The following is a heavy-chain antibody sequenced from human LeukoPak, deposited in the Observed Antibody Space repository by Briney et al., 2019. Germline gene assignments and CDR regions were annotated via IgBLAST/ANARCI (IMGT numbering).Heavy chain of an antibody. D-gene: IGHD6-19*01. V-gene: IGHV1-46*01. CDR2: INPSGGST. CDR3: ARDFPLVGSSGWYQSPLGY. J-gene: IGHJ4*02. CDR1: GYTFTSYY. Sequence: GASVKVSCKASGYTFTSYYIHWVRQAPGQGLEWMGIINPSGGSTSYAQKFQGRVTMTRDMSTSTVYMELSSLRSEDTAVYYCARDFPLVGSSGWYQSPLGYWGQGTLVTVSS.